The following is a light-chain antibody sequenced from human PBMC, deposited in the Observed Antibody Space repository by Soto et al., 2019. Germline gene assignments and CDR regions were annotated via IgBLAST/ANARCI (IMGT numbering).Light chain of an antibody. CDR3: SAYSNRSTVV. Sequence: QSVLTQPASVSGSPGQSITISCTGTSGDVGAYNYVSWYQQHPGKAPKLMIFEVSNRPSGVSNRFSGSKSGNTASLTISGLQADDEGDYYCSAYSNRSTVVFGGGTKVTVL. J-gene: IGLJ2*01. CDR1: SGDVGAYNY. CDR2: EVS. V-gene: IGLV2-14*01.